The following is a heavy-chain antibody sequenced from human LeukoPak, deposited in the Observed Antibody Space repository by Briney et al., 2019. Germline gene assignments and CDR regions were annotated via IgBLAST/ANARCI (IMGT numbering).Heavy chain of an antibody. V-gene: IGHV3-33*01. J-gene: IGHJ6*01. CDR2: IWYDGSDK. Sequence: GRSLRLSCAASGFTFSTYGMHWVRQAPGKGLEWVAFIWYDGSDKYYVDSVKGRFTISRDNSKNTLYMQMNSLRAEDTAVYYCARGTGYYYYGMDVWGQGTTVTVSS. D-gene: IGHD7-27*01. CDR3: ARGTGYYYYGMDV. CDR1: GFTFSTYG.